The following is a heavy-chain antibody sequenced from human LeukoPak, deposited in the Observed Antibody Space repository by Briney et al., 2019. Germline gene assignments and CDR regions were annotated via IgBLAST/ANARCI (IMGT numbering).Heavy chain of an antibody. J-gene: IGHJ5*02. D-gene: IGHD6-13*01. Sequence: SEPLSLTCAVYGGCFSGYYWTWLRQPPGKGLEWIGEINHSGSTNYNPSLKSRVTISVHTSKNQFSLKLSSVTAADTTVYYWARGRYELLSIAAAGREYWFDPWGQGTLVTVSS. V-gene: IGHV4-34*01. CDR3: ARGRYELLSIAAAGREYWFDP. CDR2: INHSGST. CDR1: GGCFSGYY.